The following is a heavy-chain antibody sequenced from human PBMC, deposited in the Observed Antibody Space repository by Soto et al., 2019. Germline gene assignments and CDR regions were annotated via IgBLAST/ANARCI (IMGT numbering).Heavy chain of an antibody. Sequence: GESLKLSFRGSGYSFTSYWINWVRQMPGKGLEWMGGSDPSDSYTNYSPSFQGHVIISVDKSISTAYLQWSSLKASDTAMYYCARRRYSSGSPFDYWGQGTQVTVSS. CDR2: SDPSDSYT. D-gene: IGHD3-22*01. CDR3: ARRRYSSGSPFDY. J-gene: IGHJ4*02. V-gene: IGHV5-10-1*01. CDR1: GYSFTSYW.